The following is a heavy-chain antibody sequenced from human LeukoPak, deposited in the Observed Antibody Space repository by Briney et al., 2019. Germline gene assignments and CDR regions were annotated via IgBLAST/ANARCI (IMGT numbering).Heavy chain of an antibody. J-gene: IGHJ4*02. CDR1: GFTFSNYG. CDR2: IRYDGSNE. V-gene: IGHV3-30*02. CDR3: AKTQLYGSGTIDY. D-gene: IGHD3-10*01. Sequence: GGSLRLSCAASGFTFSNYGLHWVRQAPGKGLEWVSFIRYDGSNEYYIDSVKGRFTISRDNSKNTLYLQMNSLRVEDTAVCYCAKTQLYGSGTIDYWGQGTLVTVSS.